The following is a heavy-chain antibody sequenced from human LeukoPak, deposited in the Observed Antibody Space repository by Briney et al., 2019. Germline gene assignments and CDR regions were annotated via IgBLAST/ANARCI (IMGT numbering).Heavy chain of an antibody. Sequence: SETLSLTCTVSGGSIGSSSYYWGWIRQPPGKGLEWIGSIYYSGSTYYNPSLKSRVTISVDTSKNQFSLKLSSVTAADTAVYYCARSLPGIAAAGNDYWGQGTLVTVSS. V-gene: IGHV4-39*07. CDR3: ARSLPGIAAAGNDY. J-gene: IGHJ4*02. CDR1: GGSIGSSSYY. CDR2: IYYSGST. D-gene: IGHD6-13*01.